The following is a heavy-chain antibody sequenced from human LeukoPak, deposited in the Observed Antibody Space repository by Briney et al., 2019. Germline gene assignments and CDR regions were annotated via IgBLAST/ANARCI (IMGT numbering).Heavy chain of an antibody. CDR2: ISSSGSTI. J-gene: IGHJ5*02. Sequence: GGSLRLSCAASGFTFSDYYMSWIRQAPGKGLEWVSYISSSGSTIYYADSVKGRFTISRDNAKNSLYLQMNSLRAEDMALYYCAKEASDYGSGSYFVFDPWGQGTLVTVSS. CDR3: AKEASDYGSGSYFVFDP. D-gene: IGHD3-10*01. CDR1: GFTFSDYY. V-gene: IGHV3-11*01.